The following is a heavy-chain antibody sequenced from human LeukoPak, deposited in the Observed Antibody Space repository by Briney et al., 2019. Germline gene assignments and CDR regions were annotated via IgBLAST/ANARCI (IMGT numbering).Heavy chain of an antibody. CDR3: AKKGIVVASPYYMDV. J-gene: IGHJ6*03. D-gene: IGHD3-22*01. Sequence: GGSLRLSCAASGFTFRNYGMHWVRQGPGKGLEWVAFIRHDGSNKYYVDSVKGRFTISRDNSKNTLYLQMNSLRVEDTAVYYCAKKGIVVASPYYMDVWGKGTTVTISS. CDR2: IRHDGSNK. V-gene: IGHV3-30*02. CDR1: GFTFRNYG.